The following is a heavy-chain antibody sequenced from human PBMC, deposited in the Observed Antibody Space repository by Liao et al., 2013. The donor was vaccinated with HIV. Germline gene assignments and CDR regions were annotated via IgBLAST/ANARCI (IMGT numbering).Heavy chain of an antibody. J-gene: IGHJ4*02. CDR2: MYYAGST. CDR3: ARGCGGDCHYSASLYFDY. CDR1: ADSMSRYY. Sequence: QVHLQESGPGLVKSSETLSLTCSVSADSMSRYYWSWIRQSPGKGMEYIGYMYYAGSTDYNPSLKSRVTISVDTSEEEFYLKLRSVTAADTAVYYCARGCGGDCHYSASLYFDYWGQGIMVTVSS. V-gene: IGHV4-59*12. D-gene: IGHD2-21*01.